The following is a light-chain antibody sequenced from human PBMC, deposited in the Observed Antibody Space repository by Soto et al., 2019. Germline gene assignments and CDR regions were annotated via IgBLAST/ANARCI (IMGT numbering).Light chain of an antibody. V-gene: IGKV1-27*01. Sequence: DIQITQSPSSLSASVGDRVTITCRASQGISNHLAWYQQKPGKNPKLLIYAASTLQSGVPSRFSGSGSGTDFTLTISSLQPEDVATYYCQKFNSAPWTFGQGTKVDIK. CDR2: AAS. J-gene: IGKJ1*01. CDR1: QGISNH. CDR3: QKFNSAPWT.